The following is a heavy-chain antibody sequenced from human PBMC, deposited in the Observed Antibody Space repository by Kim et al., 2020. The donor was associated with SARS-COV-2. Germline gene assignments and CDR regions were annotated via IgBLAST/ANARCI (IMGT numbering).Heavy chain of an antibody. CDR1: TFNFKDYA. D-gene: IGHD1-26*01. CDR2: ITASGRST. V-gene: IGHV3-23*01. Sequence: GGSLRLSCAASTFNFKDYAMMWVRQAPGKGLEWVSGITASGRSTYYGDSVKGRFTISRDNSKNTLFLQMNSLRAEDTAVYYCAKLGASALTASMYYYGMDVWGQGNTVTVSS. CDR3: AKLGASALTASMYYYGMDV. J-gene: IGHJ6*02.